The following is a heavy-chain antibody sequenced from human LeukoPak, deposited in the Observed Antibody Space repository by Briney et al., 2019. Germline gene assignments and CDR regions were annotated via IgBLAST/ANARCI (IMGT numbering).Heavy chain of an antibody. J-gene: IGHJ5*02. CDR2: ISGSGGST. V-gene: IGHV3-23*01. CDR1: GFSFSSSW. CDR3: AKRVIPAATP. D-gene: IGHD2-2*01. Sequence: GGSLRLSCAASGFSFSSSWMTWVRQAPGKGLEWVSAISGSGGSTYYADSVKGRFTISRDNSKNTLYLQMNSLRAEDTAVYYCAKRVIPAATPWGQGTLVTVSS.